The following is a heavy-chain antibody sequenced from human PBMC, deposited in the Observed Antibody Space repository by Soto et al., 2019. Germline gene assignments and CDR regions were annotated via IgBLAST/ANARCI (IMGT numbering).Heavy chain of an antibody. J-gene: IGHJ4*02. CDR3: ARQSFTDQKLGADYFDY. D-gene: IGHD1-26*01. V-gene: IGHV4-39*01. CDR2: IYYSGST. CDR1: GGSISSSSYY. Sequence: QLQLQESGPGLVKPSETLSLTCTVSGGSISSSSYYWGWIRQPPGKGLEWIGSIYYSGSTYYNPSLKSRVTISVDTSKNQFSLKLSSVTAADTAVYYCARQSFTDQKLGADYFDYWGQGTLVTVSS.